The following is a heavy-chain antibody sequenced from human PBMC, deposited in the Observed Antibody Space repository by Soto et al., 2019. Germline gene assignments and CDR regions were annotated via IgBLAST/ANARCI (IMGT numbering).Heavy chain of an antibody. J-gene: IGHJ4*02. CDR1: GDSFSSYA. CDR3: AASDSSSWQVDY. CDR2: IIPIFETA. Sequence: QVQLVQSGAEMKKPGSSVKVSCKVSGDSFSSYAISWVRQAPGEGLEWVGGIIPIFETANYAQNIQGRVTITAVESTTTSYMEVTRLSPEATAVFYCAASDSSSWQVDYWGQGTLITVSS. V-gene: IGHV1-69*01. D-gene: IGHD6-13*01.